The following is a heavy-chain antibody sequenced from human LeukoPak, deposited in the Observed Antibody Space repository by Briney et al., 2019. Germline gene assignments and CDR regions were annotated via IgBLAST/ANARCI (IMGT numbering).Heavy chain of an antibody. CDR1: GFTFSSYA. CDR3: AKRITVSAGFSFDS. D-gene: IGHD6-19*01. CDR2: VSGGGTST. V-gene: IGHV3-23*01. Sequence: PGGSLRLSCAASGFTFSSYAMSWVRQAPGKGLEWVSSVSGGGTSTWYADSVKGRFSISRDDSKNMQFLQMNSLRPEDTALYFCAKRITVSAGFSFDSWGQGILVTVSS. J-gene: IGHJ4*02.